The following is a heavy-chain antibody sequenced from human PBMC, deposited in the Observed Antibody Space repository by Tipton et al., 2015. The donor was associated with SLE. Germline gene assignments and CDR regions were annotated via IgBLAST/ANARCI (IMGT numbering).Heavy chain of an antibody. J-gene: IGHJ4*02. CDR3: ARVLGRTYTVAGPYYFDY. V-gene: IGHV4-39*07. Sequence: TLSLTCSVSGGSIRSSSYFWGWIRQPPGKGLEWIGNIHYTGSTYYNPSLKSRVTISLDTSKNQFSLKVSSVTAADTAVYYCARVLGRTYTVAGPYYFDYWGQGTLVTVSS. CDR1: GGSIRSSSYF. CDR2: IHYTGST. D-gene: IGHD6-19*01.